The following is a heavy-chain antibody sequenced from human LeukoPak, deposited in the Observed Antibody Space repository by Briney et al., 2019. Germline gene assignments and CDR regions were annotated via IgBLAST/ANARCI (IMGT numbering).Heavy chain of an antibody. V-gene: IGHV4-34*01. J-gene: IGHJ5*02. CDR2: FNHSGST. Sequence: SETLSLTCAVYGGSFSGYYWSWIRQPPGKGLEWIGEFNHSGSTNYDPSLKSRVTISVDTSKNQFSLKLSSVTAADTAVYYCATAITYCSSTSCYVWFDPWGQGTLVTVSS. CDR3: ATAITYCSSTSCYVWFDP. CDR1: GGSFSGYY. D-gene: IGHD2-2*01.